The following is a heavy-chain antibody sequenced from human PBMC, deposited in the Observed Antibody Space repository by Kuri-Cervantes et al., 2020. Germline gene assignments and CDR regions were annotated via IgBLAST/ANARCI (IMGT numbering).Heavy chain of an antibody. V-gene: IGHV1-46*01. Sequence: ASVKVSCKASGYTFTGYYMHWVRQAPGQGLEWMGIINPSGGSTSYAQKFQGRVTMTRDTSTSTVYMELSSLRSEDTAVYYCARDRTPFGDYTNAFDIWGQGTMVTVSS. CDR2: INPSGGST. CDR3: ARDRTPFGDYTNAFDI. J-gene: IGHJ3*02. D-gene: IGHD4-17*01. CDR1: GYTFTGYY.